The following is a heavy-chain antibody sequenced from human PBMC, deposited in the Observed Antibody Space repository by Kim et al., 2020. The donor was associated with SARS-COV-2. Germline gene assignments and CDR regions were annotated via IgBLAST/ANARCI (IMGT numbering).Heavy chain of an antibody. D-gene: IGHD2-2*01. J-gene: IGHJ6*02. CDR3: AKSHCSSTSCYGIAVPPVCYYYYGMDV. V-gene: IGHV3-30*18. CDR2: ISYDGSNK. Sequence: GGSLRLSCAASGFTFSSYGMHWVRQAPGKGLEWVAVISYDGSNKYYADSVKGRFTISRDNSKNTLYLQMNSLRAEDTAVYYCAKSHCSSTSCYGIAVPPVCYYYYGMDVWGQGTTVTVSS. CDR1: GFTFSSYG.